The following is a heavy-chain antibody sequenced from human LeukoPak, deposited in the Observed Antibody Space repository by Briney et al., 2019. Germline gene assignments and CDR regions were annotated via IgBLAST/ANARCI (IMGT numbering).Heavy chain of an antibody. V-gene: IGHV4-4*07. CDR3: ARLDPCGFSCYNWFDP. Sequence: SETLSLTCTVSGGSISSYYWSWIRQPAGKGLEWIGRIYTSGSTNYNPSLKSRVTMSVDTSKNQFSLKLSSVTAADTAVYYCARLDPCGFSCYNWFDPWGQGTLVTVSS. D-gene: IGHD5-18*01. CDR2: IYTSGST. CDR1: GGSISSYY. J-gene: IGHJ5*02.